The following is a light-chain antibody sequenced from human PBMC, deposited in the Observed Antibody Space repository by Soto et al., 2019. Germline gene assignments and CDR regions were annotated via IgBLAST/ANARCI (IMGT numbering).Light chain of an antibody. Sequence: DIQMTQSPSTLSGSVGDRVTITCRASQTISSWLAWYQQKPGKAPKLLIYKASTLKSGVPSGFSGSGSGTEFTLTISSLQPDDFATYYCQHYNSYSEAFGQGTKVDIK. CDR1: QTISSW. V-gene: IGKV1-5*03. CDR2: KAS. J-gene: IGKJ1*01. CDR3: QHYNSYSEA.